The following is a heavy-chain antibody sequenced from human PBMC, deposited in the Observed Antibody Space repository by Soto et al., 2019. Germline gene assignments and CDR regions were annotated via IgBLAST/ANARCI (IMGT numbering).Heavy chain of an antibody. CDR3: ARVVYSSGWLYGMDV. CDR1: GFTVSSNY. V-gene: IGHV3-66*01. CDR2: IYSGGST. Sequence: EVQLVESGGGLVQPGGSLRLSCAASGFTVSSNYMSWVRQAPGKGLEWVSVIYSGGSTYYADSVKGRFTISRDNSKNTLYLQMDSLRAEDTAVYYCARVVYSSGWLYGMDVWGQGTTVTVSS. D-gene: IGHD6-19*01. J-gene: IGHJ6*02.